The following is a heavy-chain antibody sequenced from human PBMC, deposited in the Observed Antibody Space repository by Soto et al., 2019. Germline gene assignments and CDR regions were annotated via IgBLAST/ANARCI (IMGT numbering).Heavy chain of an antibody. CDR3: ARMGLHLGELSRNWFDP. V-gene: IGHV4-31*03. D-gene: IGHD3-16*02. J-gene: IGHJ5*02. CDR1: GGSITSAHYY. CDR2: IYSSGTT. Sequence: QVQLQESGPGLFKPAQTLSLSCSISGGSITSAHYYCTWIRLFPGKGLEWIGYIYSSGTTHYNPSLMSRAAKSLDYASSQCSLEVKSAAAADTAVYYCARMGLHLGELSRNWFDPWGQGSLVNVSS.